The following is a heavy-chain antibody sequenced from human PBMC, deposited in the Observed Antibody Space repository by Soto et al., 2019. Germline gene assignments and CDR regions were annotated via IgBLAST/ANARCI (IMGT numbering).Heavy chain of an antibody. V-gene: IGHV5-51*01. CDR3: ARYKRTALGAGLEV. Sequence: XASLKISCKGCGYTFTSYWIAWVRQRPGKGLEWIGFIYPRDSNATYSPSFPGQVIMSVDRSIRTAFLQWNSLEASDTAIYYCARYKRTALGAGLEVWGQGTMVTVSS. CDR2: IYPRDSNA. D-gene: IGHD2-21*02. J-gene: IGHJ6*02. CDR1: GYTFTSYW.